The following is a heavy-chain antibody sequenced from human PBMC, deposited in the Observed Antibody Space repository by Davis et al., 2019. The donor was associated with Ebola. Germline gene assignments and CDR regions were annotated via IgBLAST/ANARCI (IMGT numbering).Heavy chain of an antibody. CDR1: GFTVSSNY. Sequence: GESLKISCAASGFTVSSNYMSWVRQAPGKGLEWVSVIYSGGSTYYADSMKGRFTISRDNSKNTLYLQMNSLRAEDTAVYYCAASAYWGQGTLVTVSS. V-gene: IGHV3-53*01. CDR2: IYSGGST. J-gene: IGHJ4*02. CDR3: AASAY.